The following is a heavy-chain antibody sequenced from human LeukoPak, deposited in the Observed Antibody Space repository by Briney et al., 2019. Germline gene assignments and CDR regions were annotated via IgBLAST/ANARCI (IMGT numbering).Heavy chain of an antibody. V-gene: IGHV3-48*03. Sequence: GGPLRLSCAASGFTFSSYEMNWVRQAPGKGLEWVSYISSSGSIMYYADSVKGRFTISRDNAKNSLYLQMNSLRADDTAVYYCARQNSGYDVWYYYYYMDVWGKGTTVTISS. CDR1: GFTFSSYE. CDR3: ARQNSGYDVWYYYYYMDV. CDR2: ISSSGSIM. J-gene: IGHJ6*03. D-gene: IGHD5-12*01.